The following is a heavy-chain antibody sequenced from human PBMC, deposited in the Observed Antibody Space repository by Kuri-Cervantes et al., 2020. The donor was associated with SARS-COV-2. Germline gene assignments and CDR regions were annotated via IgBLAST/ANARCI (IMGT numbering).Heavy chain of an antibody. CDR1: GFTFSSYS. CDR3: ARRLEYDFWSGPLDAFDI. V-gene: IGHV3-48*04. D-gene: IGHD3-3*01. CDR2: ISSSSSTI. Sequence: GGSLRLSCAASGFTFSSYSMNWVRQAPGKGLEWVSYISSSSSTIYYADSVKGRFTISRDNAKNSLYLQMNSLRAEDTAVYYCARRLEYDFWSGPLDAFDIWGQGTMVTVSS. J-gene: IGHJ3*02.